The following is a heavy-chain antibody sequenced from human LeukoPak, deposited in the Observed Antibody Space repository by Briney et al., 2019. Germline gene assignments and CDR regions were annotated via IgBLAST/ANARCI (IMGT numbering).Heavy chain of an antibody. V-gene: IGHV3-9*01. CDR1: GFTFDDYA. D-gene: IGHD6-19*01. CDR2: ISWNSGSI. J-gene: IGHJ5*02. CDR3: ARDSGWTFDP. Sequence: GGSLRLSCAASGFTFDDYAMHWVRQAPGKGLEWVSGISWNSGSIGYADSVKGRFTVYRDNAENSVSLQVNSLRGEDAAIFFCARDSGWTFDPWGQGTLVTVSS.